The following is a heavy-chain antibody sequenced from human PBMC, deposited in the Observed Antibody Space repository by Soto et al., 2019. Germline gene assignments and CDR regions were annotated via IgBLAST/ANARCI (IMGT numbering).Heavy chain of an antibody. CDR2: IYYSGST. J-gene: IGHJ4*02. V-gene: IGHV4-39*02. CDR3: AKDYGDYYFDS. Sequence: QLQLQESGPGLVKPSETLSLTCTVSGGFISSSTYYWGWIRQPPGRGLEWIGNIYYSGSTYYNPSLKSRVTISVDTSKNHFSLSLTSVTAADTAVYYCAKDYGDYYFDSWGQGTLVTVSS. CDR1: GGFISSSTYY. D-gene: IGHD4-17*01.